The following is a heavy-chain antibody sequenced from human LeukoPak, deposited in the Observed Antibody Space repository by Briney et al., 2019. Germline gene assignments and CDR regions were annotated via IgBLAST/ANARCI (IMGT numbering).Heavy chain of an antibody. CDR1: GFTFSSYW. CDR3: AKGIRDGSGSYYFDY. D-gene: IGHD3-10*01. V-gene: IGHV3-7*01. J-gene: IGHJ4*02. CDR2: IKQDGSEK. Sequence: GGSLRLSCAASGFTFSSYWMSWVRQAPGKGLEWVANIKQDGSEKYYVDSVKGRFTISRDNSKNTLYLQMNSLRAEDTAVYYCAKGIRDGSGSYYFDYWGQGTLVTVSS.